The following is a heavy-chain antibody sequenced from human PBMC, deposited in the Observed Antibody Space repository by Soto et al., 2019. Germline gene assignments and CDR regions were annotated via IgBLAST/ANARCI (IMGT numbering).Heavy chain of an antibody. CDR1: GGSISSRNL. V-gene: IGHV4-4*02. CDR2: IYHSGST. D-gene: IGHD4-17*01. Sequence: SETLSLTCAVSGGSISSRNLGSWVRQPPGKGLEWIGEIYHSGSTNYNPSLKSRVTISVDKSKNQFSLKLSSVTAADTAVYYCARILGDYNFYYGMDVWGQGTTVTVSS. CDR3: ARILGDYNFYYGMDV. J-gene: IGHJ6*02.